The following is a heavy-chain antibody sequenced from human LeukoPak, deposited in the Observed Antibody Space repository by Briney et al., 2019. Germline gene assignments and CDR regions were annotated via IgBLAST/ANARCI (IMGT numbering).Heavy chain of an antibody. J-gene: IGHJ4*02. CDR2: IYDDNT. V-gene: IGHV3-23*01. D-gene: IGHD3-10*01. CDR1: GFTVSAYA. CDR3: AARKVRGVWFYLDY. Sequence: GGSLRLPCAASGFTVSAYAMAWVRQAPGKGLEWVSTIYDDNTYYADSVKGRFAISTDNSKNTLYLQMNSLRVEDTAVYFCAARKVRGVWFYLDYWGQGTLVTVSS.